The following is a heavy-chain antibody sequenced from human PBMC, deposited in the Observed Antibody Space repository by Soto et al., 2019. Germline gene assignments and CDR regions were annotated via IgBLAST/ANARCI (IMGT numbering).Heavy chain of an antibody. Sequence: GGSLRLSCAASGFTFDDYGMSWVRQAPGKGLEWVSGINWNGGSTGYADSVKGRFTISRDNSKNTLYLQMNSLRAEDTAVYYSAKIPEVFLDYWGQGTLVTVSS. J-gene: IGHJ4*02. CDR2: INWNGGST. CDR3: AKIPEVFLDY. CDR1: GFTFDDYG. V-gene: IGHV3-20*04.